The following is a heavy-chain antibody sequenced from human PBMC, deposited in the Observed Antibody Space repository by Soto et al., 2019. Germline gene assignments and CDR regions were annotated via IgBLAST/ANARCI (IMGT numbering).Heavy chain of an antibody. CDR2: ISAYNGNT. V-gene: IGHV1-18*01. CDR1: GYTFTSYG. CDR3: ARVIAVAGCFDY. J-gene: IGHJ4*02. D-gene: IGHD6-19*01. Sequence: ASVKVSCKASGYTFTSYGISWVRQAPGQGLEWMGWISAYNGNTNYAQKLQGRVTMTTDTSTSTVYMELRSLRSDDTAVYYCARVIAVAGCFDYWGRETLVTVSS.